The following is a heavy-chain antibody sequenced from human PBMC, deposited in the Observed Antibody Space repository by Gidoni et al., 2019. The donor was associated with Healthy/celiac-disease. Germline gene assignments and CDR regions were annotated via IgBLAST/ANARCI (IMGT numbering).Heavy chain of an antibody. Sequence: EVQLVESGGGLVQPGGSLRLSCAASGFPLRSYSMTWVRRAPGKGLVWFSYISSSSSTIYYADSVKGRFTLTRDNAKNSLYLQMNSLRAEDTAVYYCARAGGLVLRFLEWLPAGAFDIWGQGTMVTVSS. CDR1: GFPLRSYS. CDR3: ARAGGLVLRFLEWLPAGAFDI. CDR2: ISSSSSTI. D-gene: IGHD3-3*01. J-gene: IGHJ3*02. V-gene: IGHV3-48*04.